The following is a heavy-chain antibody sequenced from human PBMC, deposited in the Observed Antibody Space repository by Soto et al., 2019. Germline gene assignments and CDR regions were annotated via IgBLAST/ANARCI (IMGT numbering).Heavy chain of an antibody. CDR2: ISAYNGNT. V-gene: IGHV1-18*01. CDR3: ARTPSIRPYNINYLDY. Sequence: ASVKVSCKASGYTFTSYGISWVRQAPGQGLEWMGWISAYNGNTNYAQKLQGRVTMTTDTSTSTAYMELRSLRSDDTAVYYCARTPSIRPYNINYLDYWGKGSRVTXS. CDR1: GYTFTSYG. J-gene: IGHJ4*02. D-gene: IGHD3-10*01.